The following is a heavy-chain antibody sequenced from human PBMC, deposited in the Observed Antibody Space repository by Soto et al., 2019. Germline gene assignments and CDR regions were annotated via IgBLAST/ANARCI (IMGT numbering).Heavy chain of an antibody. CDR3: ARHRSTVSLLDY. Sequence: SETLSLTCTVSGGSISPYCWSWIRQPPGKGLEWIGYIYSFGSTNYNASLESRVSMSVDTSKNQVSLKLTSVTAADTAVYFCARHRSTVSLLDYWGLGTLVTVSS. CDR1: GGSISPYC. CDR2: IYSFGST. D-gene: IGHD2-2*01. V-gene: IGHV4-59*08. J-gene: IGHJ4*02.